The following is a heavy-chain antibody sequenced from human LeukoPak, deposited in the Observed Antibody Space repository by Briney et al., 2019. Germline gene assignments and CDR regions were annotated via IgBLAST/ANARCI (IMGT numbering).Heavy chain of an antibody. V-gene: IGHV1-69*06. J-gene: IGHJ6*03. CDR1: GGTFSSYA. D-gene: IGHD6-13*01. CDR3: ARFIAAAGTAYYYYYMDV. CDR2: IIPIFGTA. Sequence: SVKVSCKASGGTFSSYAISWVRQAPGQGLEWMGGIIPIFGTANYAQKFQGRVTITADKSTSTAYMELSSLRSEDTAVYYCARFIAAAGTAYYYYYMDVWGKGTTVTVSS.